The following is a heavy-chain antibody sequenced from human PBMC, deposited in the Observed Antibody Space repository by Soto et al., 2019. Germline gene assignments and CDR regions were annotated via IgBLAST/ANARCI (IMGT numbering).Heavy chain of an antibody. V-gene: IGHV4-39*01. CDR3: ARQGGLLSRLDY. D-gene: IGHD6-25*01. CDR1: GGSISSSSYY. Sequence: QLQLQESGPGLVKPSETLSLTCTVSGGSISSSSYYWGWIRQPPGKGLEWIGSIYYSGSTYYNPSLKSRVTISVDTSKNQFSLKLSSATAADTAVYYCARQGGLLSRLDYWGQGTLVTVSS. CDR2: IYYSGST. J-gene: IGHJ4*02.